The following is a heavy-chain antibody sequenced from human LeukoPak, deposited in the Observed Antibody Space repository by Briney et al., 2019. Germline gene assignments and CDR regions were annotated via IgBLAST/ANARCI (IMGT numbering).Heavy chain of an antibody. CDR2: IYYSGST. V-gene: IGHV4-61*08. Sequence: SQTLSLTCTVSGGSISSGGYYWSWIRQPPGKGLEWIGYIYYSGSTNYNPSLKSRVTISVDTSKNQFSLKLSSVTAADTAVYYCARVTKMAAAAPGAFDIWGQGTMVTVSS. D-gene: IGHD6-13*01. CDR3: ARVTKMAAAAPGAFDI. CDR1: GGSISSGGYY. J-gene: IGHJ3*02.